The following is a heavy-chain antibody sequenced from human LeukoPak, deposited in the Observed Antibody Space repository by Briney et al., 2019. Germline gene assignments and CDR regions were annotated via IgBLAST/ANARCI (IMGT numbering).Heavy chain of an antibody. D-gene: IGHD3-16*01. J-gene: IGHJ4*02. CDR1: GFTFSSYA. V-gene: IGHV3-23*01. CDR2: ISSSGGST. CDR3: AKIPPYAYVWRSADY. Sequence: GGSLRLSCAASGFTFSSYAMSWVRQAPGKGLEWVSTISSSGGSTYYADSVKGRFTISRDNSKNSLYLQMNSLRAEDTAVYYCAKIPPYAYVWRSADYWGQGTLVTVSS.